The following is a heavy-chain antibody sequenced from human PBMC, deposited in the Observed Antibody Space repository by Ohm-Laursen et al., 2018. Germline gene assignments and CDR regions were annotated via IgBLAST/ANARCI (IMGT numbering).Heavy chain of an antibody. Sequence: GASVKVSCKASGYTFTSYDINWVRQATGQGLEWMGWMNPNSGNTGYAQKFQGRVTMTRNTSISTAYMELSSLRSEDTAVYYCARVRRSVYYFDYWGQGTLVTVSS. CDR2: MNPNSGNT. V-gene: IGHV1-8*01. CDR1: GYTFTSYD. J-gene: IGHJ4*02. CDR3: ARVRRSVYYFDY.